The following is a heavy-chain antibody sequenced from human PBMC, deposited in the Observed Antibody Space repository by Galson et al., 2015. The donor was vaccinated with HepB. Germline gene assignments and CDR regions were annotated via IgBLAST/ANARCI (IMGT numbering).Heavy chain of an antibody. J-gene: IGHJ6*02. CDR1: KFSFAYPT. Sequence: SLRPCCAASKFSFAYPTLNCGHQAPRTRLDWVPSTTSSSSYLYYAASVKGRFTISRDNARNSLYLQMNSLRAEDTAVYYCARHAHDYGIDVWGQGTTVTVSS. V-gene: IGHV3-21*01. CDR3: ARHAHDYGIDV. CDR2: TTSSSSYL.